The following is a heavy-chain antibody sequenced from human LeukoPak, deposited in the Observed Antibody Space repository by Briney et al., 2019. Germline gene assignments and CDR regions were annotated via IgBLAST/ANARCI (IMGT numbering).Heavy chain of an antibody. D-gene: IGHD6-13*01. V-gene: IGHV3-9*01. CDR1: GFTFEDYS. Sequence: GGSPRLSCAASGFTFEDYSMHRVREAPGKGLEWGSGISWNSGSIGYADSVKGRFTISRDNAKNSLYLQMNSLRAEDTALYYCAKDIAAAGDDAFDIWGQGTMVTVSS. CDR2: ISWNSGSI. J-gene: IGHJ3*02. CDR3: AKDIAAAGDDAFDI.